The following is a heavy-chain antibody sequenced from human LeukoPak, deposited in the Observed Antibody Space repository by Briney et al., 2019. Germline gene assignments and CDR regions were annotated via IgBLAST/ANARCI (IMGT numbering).Heavy chain of an antibody. CDR3: ARVEIAGAGDFWYFNL. Sequence: GGSLRLSCAASGFSFSNYGMTWVRQAPGKGLEWVSSTRSTSSNTYYADSVRGRFTISRDNAKNSLYLQMNSLRAEDTAVYYCARVEIAGAGDFWYFNLWGRGTQVTFSS. D-gene: IGHD6-13*01. J-gene: IGHJ2*01. CDR2: TRSTSSNT. V-gene: IGHV3-21*01. CDR1: GFSFSNYG.